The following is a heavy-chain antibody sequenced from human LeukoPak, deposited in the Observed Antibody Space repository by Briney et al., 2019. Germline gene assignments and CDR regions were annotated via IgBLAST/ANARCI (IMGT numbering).Heavy chain of an antibody. V-gene: IGHV4-31*03. D-gene: IGHD3-22*01. CDR3: ARGKKRNYYDSSGYSYGMDV. CDR2: IYYSGST. J-gene: IGHJ6*02. Sequence: PSQTLSLTCTVSGGSISSGGYYWSWIRQHPGKGLEWIGYIYYSGSTYYNPSLKSRVTISVDTSKNQFSLKLSSVTAADTAVYYCARGKKRNYYDSSGYSYGMDVWGQGTTVTVSS. CDR1: GGSISSGGYY.